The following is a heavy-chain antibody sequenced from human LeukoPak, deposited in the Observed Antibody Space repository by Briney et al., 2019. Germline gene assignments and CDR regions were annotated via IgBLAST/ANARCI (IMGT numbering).Heavy chain of an antibody. Sequence: GGSLRLSCAASGFTFSSYSMNWVRQAPGKGLEWVSSISSSSSYIYYADSVKGRFTISRDNAKNSLYLQMNSLRAEDTAVYYCARAANYYDSSGYYSLWGQGTLVTVSS. CDR1: GFTFSSYS. D-gene: IGHD3-22*01. V-gene: IGHV3-21*01. J-gene: IGHJ4*02. CDR2: ISSSSSYI. CDR3: ARAANYYDSSGYYSL.